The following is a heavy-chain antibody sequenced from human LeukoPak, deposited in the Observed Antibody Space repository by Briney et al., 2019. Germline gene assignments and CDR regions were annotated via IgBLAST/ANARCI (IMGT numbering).Heavy chain of an antibody. Sequence: ASVKVSCKASGYTVTGHYLHWVRQAPGQGLEWMGWINPNSGVTNYAQKFQGRVTMTRDTSINTAYMELHSLTSDDTAMYYCAKDAYSGFSSSYNIDSWGQGTLVTVSS. D-gene: IGHD5-18*01. CDR1: GYTVTGHY. V-gene: IGHV1-2*02. CDR2: INPNSGVT. J-gene: IGHJ5*01. CDR3: AKDAYSGFSSSYNIDS.